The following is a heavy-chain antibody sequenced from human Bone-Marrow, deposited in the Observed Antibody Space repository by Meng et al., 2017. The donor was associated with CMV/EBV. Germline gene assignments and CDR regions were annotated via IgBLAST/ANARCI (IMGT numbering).Heavy chain of an antibody. Sequence: GESLKISCAASGFTVSRNYMSWVRQAPGKGLEWVSSISSSSSYIYYADSVKGRFTISRDNAKNSLYLQMNSLRAEDTAVYYCARDLYDSSSSYYYYYYYGMDVWGQGTTVTVSS. V-gene: IGHV3-21*01. CDR2: ISSSSSYI. CDR3: ARDLYDSSSSYYYYYYYGMDV. D-gene: IGHD6-13*01. CDR1: GFTVSRNY. J-gene: IGHJ6*02.